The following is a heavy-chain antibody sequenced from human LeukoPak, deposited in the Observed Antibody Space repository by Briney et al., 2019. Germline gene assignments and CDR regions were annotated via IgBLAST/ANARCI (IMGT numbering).Heavy chain of an antibody. CDR3: ARAGFYYDSSGYHDAFDI. CDR1: GYSISSGYY. Sequence: PSETLSLTCTVSGYSISSGYYWGWIRQPPGKGLEWIGSIYHSGSTYYNPSLKSRVTISVDTSKNQFSLKLSSVTAADTAVYYCARAGFYYDSSGYHDAFDIWGQGTMVTVSS. V-gene: IGHV4-38-2*02. CDR2: IYHSGST. J-gene: IGHJ3*02. D-gene: IGHD3-22*01.